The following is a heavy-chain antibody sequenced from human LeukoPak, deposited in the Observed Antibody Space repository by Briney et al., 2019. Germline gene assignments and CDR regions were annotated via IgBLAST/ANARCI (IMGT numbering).Heavy chain of an antibody. CDR1: GGSISSSSYY. Sequence: SETLSLTCTVSGGSISSSSYYWGWIRQPPGKGLEWIGSIYYSGSTYYNPSLKSRVTISVDTSKNQFSLKLSFVTAADTAVYYCARRDAYDSSGYYYGDDALDIWGQGTMVTVSS. J-gene: IGHJ3*02. D-gene: IGHD3-22*01. CDR2: IYYSGST. V-gene: IGHV4-39*01. CDR3: ARRDAYDSSGYYYGDDALDI.